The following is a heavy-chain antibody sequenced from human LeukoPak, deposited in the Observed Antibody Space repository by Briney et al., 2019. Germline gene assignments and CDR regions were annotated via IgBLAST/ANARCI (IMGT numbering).Heavy chain of an antibody. CDR1: GFTFSSYE. CDR2: ISSSGSTI. J-gene: IGHJ3*02. D-gene: IGHD1-26*01. Sequence: TGGSLRLSCAASGFTFSSYEMNWVRQAPGKGLEWVSYISSSGSTIYYADSVKGRFTVSRDNAKNTLYLQMNSLRAEDTAVYYCARVIGWDEPFDIWGQGTMVTVSS. CDR3: ARVIGWDEPFDI. V-gene: IGHV3-48*03.